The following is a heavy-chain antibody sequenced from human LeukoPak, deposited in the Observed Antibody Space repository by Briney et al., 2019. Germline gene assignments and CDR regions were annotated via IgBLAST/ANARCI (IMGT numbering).Heavy chain of an antibody. CDR2: IRYDGTNK. J-gene: IGHJ4*02. V-gene: IGHV3-30*02. Sequence: GGSLRLSCAASGFTFSSYGMHWVRQAPGKGLEWVAFIRYDGTNKYYADSVKGRFTISRDNSKNTLYLQMNSLRAEDTAVYYCAKESYYDFWSGYYDYWGQGTLVTVSS. CDR1: GFTFSSYG. D-gene: IGHD3-3*01. CDR3: AKESYYDFWSGYYDY.